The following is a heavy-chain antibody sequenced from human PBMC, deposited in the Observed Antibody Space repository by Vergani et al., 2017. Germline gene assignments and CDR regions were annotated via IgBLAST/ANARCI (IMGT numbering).Heavy chain of an antibody. D-gene: IGHD4-17*01. Sequence: EVQLLESGGGLVQPGGSLRLSCAASGFTFSSYAMSWVRQAPGKGLEWVSAISGSGGSTYYADSVKGRFTISRDNSKNTLYLQMNSLRAEDTAVYYCAGGEYGDYVFDYWGQGTLVTVSS. CDR3: AGGEYGDYVFDY. J-gene: IGHJ4*02. CDR1: GFTFSSYA. V-gene: IGHV3-23*01. CDR2: ISGSGGST.